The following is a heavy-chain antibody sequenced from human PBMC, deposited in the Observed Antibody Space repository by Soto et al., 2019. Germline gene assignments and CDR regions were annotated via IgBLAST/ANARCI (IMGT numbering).Heavy chain of an antibody. Sequence: GGSLRLSCTDSGFTFSRYSMTWVRQAPGKGLEWVASISGSSSSRYYTDSVRGRFTVSRDNSKNTLYLQMDSLRAEDTAEYYCAKGALSSSFDHWGQGTLVTVAS. J-gene: IGHJ4*02. CDR3: AKGALSSSFDH. D-gene: IGHD3-10*01. CDR2: ISGSSSSR. V-gene: IGHV3-23*01. CDR1: GFTFSRYS.